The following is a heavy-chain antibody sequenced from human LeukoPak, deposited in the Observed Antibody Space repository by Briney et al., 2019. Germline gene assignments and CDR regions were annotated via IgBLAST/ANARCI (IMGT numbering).Heavy chain of an antibody. Sequence: GGSLRLSCAASEFTFSSYVMTWVRQAPGKGLEWVAAISGSGASTYYADSVKGRFIISRDNSKNTLYLQMKSLRAEDTAVYYCANHKLGADYWGQGTLVTVSS. CDR2: ISGSGAST. D-gene: IGHD3-16*01. CDR3: ANHKLGADY. V-gene: IGHV3-23*01. CDR1: EFTFSSYV. J-gene: IGHJ4*02.